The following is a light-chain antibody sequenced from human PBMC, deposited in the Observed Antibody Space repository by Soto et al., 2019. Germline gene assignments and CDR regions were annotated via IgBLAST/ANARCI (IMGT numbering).Light chain of an antibody. CDR3: QHRSEWPVS. Sequence: EIVLTQSPATLSLSPGERATLSCRATRIFNIYLSWYQQKPGQAPRLLISDASNRATGIPARFSGSGSGKDFTLTISSLEPEDFAVYYCQHRSEWPVSFGQGTRLEIK. CDR1: RIFNIY. J-gene: IGKJ5*01. CDR2: DAS. V-gene: IGKV3-11*01.